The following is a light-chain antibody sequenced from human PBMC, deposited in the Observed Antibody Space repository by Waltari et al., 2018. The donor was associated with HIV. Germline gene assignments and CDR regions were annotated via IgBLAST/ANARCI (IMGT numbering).Light chain of an antibody. CDR2: EVS. V-gene: IGLV2-14*01. Sequence: QSALTQPASVSGSPGQSITISCTGTSSDVVGYNYSSWYQQHPGKAHKLMIYEVSNRPSGVSNRFSGSKSGNTASLTISGLQAEDEADYYCSSYASSSTPYVFGTGTKVTVL. CDR1: SSDVVGYNY. J-gene: IGLJ1*01. CDR3: SSYASSSTPYV.